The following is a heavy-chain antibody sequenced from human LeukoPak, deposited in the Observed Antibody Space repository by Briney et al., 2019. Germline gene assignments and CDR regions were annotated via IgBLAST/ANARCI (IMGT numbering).Heavy chain of an antibody. CDR3: ARATVTTDFDF. Sequence: SETLSLTCTVSSVSVSSSSYYWAWIRQPPGKGLEWIASIYYSGSTYYNPSLKSRVTISVDTSKNQFSLNLNSVTAADTAVYYCARATVTTDFDFWGQGTLVTVSS. CDR2: IYYSGST. J-gene: IGHJ4*02. D-gene: IGHD4-11*01. CDR1: SVSVSSSSYY. V-gene: IGHV4-39*07.